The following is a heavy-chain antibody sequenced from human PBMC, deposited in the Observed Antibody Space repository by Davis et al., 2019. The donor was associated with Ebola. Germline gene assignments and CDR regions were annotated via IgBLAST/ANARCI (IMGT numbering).Heavy chain of an antibody. CDR2: ISSSSSTI. J-gene: IGHJ6*02. D-gene: IGHD2-2*01. CDR3: ARDIVLVPAANYYYYGMDV. Sequence: GGSLRLSCAASGFTFSSYSMNWVRQAPGKGLEWVSYISSSSSTIYYADSVKGRFTISRDNAKNSLYLQMNSLRDEDTAVYYCARDIVLVPAANYYYYGMDVWGQGTTVTVSS. CDR1: GFTFSSYS. V-gene: IGHV3-48*02.